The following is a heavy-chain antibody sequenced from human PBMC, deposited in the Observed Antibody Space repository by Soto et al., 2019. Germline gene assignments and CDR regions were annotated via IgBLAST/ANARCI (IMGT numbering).Heavy chain of an antibody. Sequence: SVKVSCKASGGTFSSYTISWVRQAPGQGLEWMGRIIPILGIANYAQKFQGRVTITADKSTSTAYMELSSLRSEDTAVYYCARTEQLVGGYNWFDPWGQGTLVTVSS. CDR2: IIPILGIA. CDR1: GGTFSSYT. J-gene: IGHJ5*02. D-gene: IGHD6-6*01. CDR3: ARTEQLVGGYNWFDP. V-gene: IGHV1-69*02.